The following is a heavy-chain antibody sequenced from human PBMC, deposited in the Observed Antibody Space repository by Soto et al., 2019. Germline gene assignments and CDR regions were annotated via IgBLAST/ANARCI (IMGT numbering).Heavy chain of an antibody. J-gene: IGHJ4*02. CDR1: DCSISSGGYS. CDR2: IYHSGST. Sequence: PSEPLSLTRAVADCSISSGGYSRSWIRQPPGKGLEWIGYIYHSGSTYYNPSLKSRVTISVDTSKNQFSLKLSSVTAADTAVYYCGTIYGDYDYWGQGTLVTVSS. D-gene: IGHD4-17*01. V-gene: IGHV4-30-2*01. CDR3: GTIYGDYDY.